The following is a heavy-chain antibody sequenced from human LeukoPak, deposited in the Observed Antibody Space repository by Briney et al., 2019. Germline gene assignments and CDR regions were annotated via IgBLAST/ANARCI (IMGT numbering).Heavy chain of an antibody. D-gene: IGHD3-3*01. CDR3: AREIRFYMDV. V-gene: IGHV3-7*01. J-gene: IGHJ6*03. Sequence: GGSLRLSCVVSGFTFRNFWMSWVRQAPGKGLEWVANIKQDGSEKYYVDSVKGRFTISRDNAKNSLYLQMNSLRAGDTAVYYCAREIRFYMDVWGKGTTVTVSS. CDR2: IKQDGSEK. CDR1: GFTFRNFW.